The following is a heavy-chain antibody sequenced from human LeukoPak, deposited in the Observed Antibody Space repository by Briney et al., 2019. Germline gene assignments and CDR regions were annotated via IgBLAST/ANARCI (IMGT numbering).Heavy chain of an antibody. D-gene: IGHD3-22*01. J-gene: IGHJ4*02. CDR2: ISAYNGNT. V-gene: IGHV1-18*01. CDR1: GYTFTSYG. Sequence: GASVRVSCKASGYTFTSYGISWVRQAPGQGLEWMGWISAYNGNTNYAQKLQGRVTMTTDTSTSTAYMELRSLRSDDTAVYYCARSYNYYDSSGNLDYWGQGTLVTVSS. CDR3: ARSYNYYDSSGNLDY.